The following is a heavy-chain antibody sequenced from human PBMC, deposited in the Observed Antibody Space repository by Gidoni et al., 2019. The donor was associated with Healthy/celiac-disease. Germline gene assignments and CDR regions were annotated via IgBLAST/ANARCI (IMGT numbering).Heavy chain of an antibody. CDR2: IDWDDDK. CDR1: AFSLSTSGMC. V-gene: IGHV2-70*15. D-gene: IGHD6-13*01. CDR3: ARMGVSAGWFDP. Sequence: QVTLRESGPALVTPTQTLTLTCTFPAFSLSTSGMCVSWIRQPPGKALEWLARIDWDDDKYYSTSLKTRLTIYKDTSKNQVVLTMTNMDPVDTATYYCARMGVSAGWFDPWGQRTLVTVSS. J-gene: IGHJ5*02.